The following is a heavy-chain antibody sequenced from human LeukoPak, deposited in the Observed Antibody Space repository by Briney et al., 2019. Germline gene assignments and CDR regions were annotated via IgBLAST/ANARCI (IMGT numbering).Heavy chain of an antibody. CDR1: GYTFTSYG. CDR2: ISAYNGNT. CDR3: ASHLVSRYDSSGYYTP. Sequence: ASVKVSCKASGYTFTSYGISWVRQAPGQGLGWMGWISAYNGNTNYAQKLQGRVTMTTDTSTSTAYMELRSLRSDDTAVYYCASHLVSRYDSSGYYTPWGQGTLVTVSS. D-gene: IGHD3-22*01. J-gene: IGHJ5*02. V-gene: IGHV1-18*01.